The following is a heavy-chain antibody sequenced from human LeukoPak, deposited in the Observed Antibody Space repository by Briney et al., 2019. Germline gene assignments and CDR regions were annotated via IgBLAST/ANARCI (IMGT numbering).Heavy chain of an antibody. J-gene: IGHJ6*02. Sequence: SGTVSLTCAVSSVSITTSNWWSWVRQPPGKGLEWIGEIYHSGSTNYNPSLKSRVTIVVDKSNNQFSLKLNSVTAADTAVYYCARDRRPNCSGGSCYSPFYYYGIDVWGQGTTVTVSS. CDR1: SVSITTSNW. CDR3: ARDRRPNCSGGSCYSPFYYYGIDV. CDR2: IYHSGST. D-gene: IGHD2-15*01. V-gene: IGHV4-4*02.